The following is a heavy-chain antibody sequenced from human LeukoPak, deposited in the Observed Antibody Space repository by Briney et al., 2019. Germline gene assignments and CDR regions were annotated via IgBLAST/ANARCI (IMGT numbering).Heavy chain of an antibody. CDR3: ARGSDSSSSLWFDP. V-gene: IGHV7-4-1*02. CDR2: INTNTGNP. D-gene: IGHD6-6*01. CDR1: GYTFTTYA. J-gene: IGHJ5*02. Sequence: ASVKVSCKASGYTFTTYAMNWVRQAPGQGLEWMGWINTNTGNPTYAQGFTGRFVFSLDTSVSTAYLQISSLKAEDTAVYYCARGSDSSSSLWFDPWGQGTLVTVSS.